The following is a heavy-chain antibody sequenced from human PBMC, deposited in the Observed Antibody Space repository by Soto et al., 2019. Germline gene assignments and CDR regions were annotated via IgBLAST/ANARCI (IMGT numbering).Heavy chain of an antibody. D-gene: IGHD3-10*01. CDR1: GGSISSSSYY. V-gene: IGHV4-39*01. Sequence: SETLSLTCTVSGGSISSSSYYWGRIRQPPGMGLEWIGSIYYSGSTYYNPSLKSRATIYVDTSKNQFSLKLSPVTASDTAVYCCVRSCPTNILWFDYWGQGTLVTVSS. CDR3: VRSCPTNILWFDY. J-gene: IGHJ4*01. CDR2: IYYSGST.